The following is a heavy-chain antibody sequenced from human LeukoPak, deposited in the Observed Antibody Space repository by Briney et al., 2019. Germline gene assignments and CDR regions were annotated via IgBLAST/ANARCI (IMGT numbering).Heavy chain of an antibody. CDR3: AKAKTAAGLSWFDP. V-gene: IGHV3-23*01. CDR2: ISGSGGST. J-gene: IGHJ5*02. D-gene: IGHD6-13*01. Sequence: PGGALRLSCAASGFTFSSYAMSWVRQAPGKGLEGVSAISGSGGSTYYADSVKGRFTISRDNSKNRLYQQMNSLRAEDAAVYYCAKAKTAAGLSWFDPWGQGTLVTVSS. CDR1: GFTFSSYA.